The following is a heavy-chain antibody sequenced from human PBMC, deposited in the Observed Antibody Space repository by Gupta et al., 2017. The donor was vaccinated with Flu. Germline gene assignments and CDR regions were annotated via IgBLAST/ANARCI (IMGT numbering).Heavy chain of an antibody. D-gene: IGHD2-2*01. CDR3: AKGYCSSTSCYPYYFDY. Sequence: EVQLFESGGGLVQPGGSLRLSCAASAFTASSYAMTWVCQAQGQGLELVSAISGSGGSTYHADSVKGRFTISRDNSKNTLYLQMNSLRAEDTAVYYCAKGYCSSTSCYPYYFDYWGQGTLVTVSS. J-gene: IGHJ4*02. CDR1: AFTASSYA. V-gene: IGHV3-23*01. CDR2: ISGSGGST.